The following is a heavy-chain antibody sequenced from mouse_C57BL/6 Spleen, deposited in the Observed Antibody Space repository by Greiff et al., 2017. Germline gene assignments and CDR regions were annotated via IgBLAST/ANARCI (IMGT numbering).Heavy chain of an antibody. CDR3: TREVRYYYCSSPHYFDY. J-gene: IGHJ2*01. CDR2: IDPETGGT. V-gene: IGHV1-15*01. Sequence: QVQLQQSGAELVRPGASVTLSCKASGYTFTDYEMHWVKQTPVHGLEWIGAIDPETGGTASNQKFKGKARLTADKSSSTSYMALRRLTSEDSAVYYFTREVRYYYCSSPHYFDYWGQGTTRTVSS. D-gene: IGHD1-1*01. CDR1: GYTFTDYE.